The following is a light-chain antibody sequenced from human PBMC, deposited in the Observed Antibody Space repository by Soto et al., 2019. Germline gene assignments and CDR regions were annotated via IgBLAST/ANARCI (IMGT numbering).Light chain of an antibody. CDR1: SSNSGSNI. Sequence: QSVLTQPPSASGTPGQRVTISCSGSSSNSGSNIVNWYQQLPGTAPKLLIYTNNQRPSGVPDRFSGSKSGTSASLAISGLQSEDEADYYCAAWDDSLNGHGVFGGGTKVTVL. J-gene: IGLJ3*02. CDR3: AAWDDSLNGHGV. V-gene: IGLV1-44*01. CDR2: TNN.